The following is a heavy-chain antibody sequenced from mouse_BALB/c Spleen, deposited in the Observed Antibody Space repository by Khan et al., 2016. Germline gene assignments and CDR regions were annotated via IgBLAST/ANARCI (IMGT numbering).Heavy chain of an antibody. J-gene: IGHJ3*01. CDR1: GYTFTNYG. V-gene: IGHV9-3*02. CDR3: AEDYSGSNWFAY. D-gene: IGHD1-1*01. CDR2: INTNTGEP. Sequence: QIQLVQSGPELKKPGETVKISCKASGYTFTNYGMNWVKQAPGKGLKWMGWINTNTGEPAYAEEFKGRVAFSLDTSASTAYLQINNLTNADTATYCSAEDYSGSNWFAYWGQGTLVTVSA.